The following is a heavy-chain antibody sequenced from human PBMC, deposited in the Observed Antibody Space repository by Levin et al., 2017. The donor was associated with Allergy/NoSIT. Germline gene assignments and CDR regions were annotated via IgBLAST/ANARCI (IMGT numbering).Heavy chain of an antibody. CDR3: AETNYYGSGSYYFDY. V-gene: IGHV1-69*06. CDR1: GGTFSSYA. D-gene: IGHD3-10*01. CDR2: IIPIFGTA. Sequence: KISCKASGGTFSSYAISWVRQAPGQGLEWMGGIIPIFGTANYAQKFQGRVTITADKSTSTAYMELSSLRSEDTAVYYCAETNYYGSGSYYFDYWGQGTLVTVSS. J-gene: IGHJ4*02.